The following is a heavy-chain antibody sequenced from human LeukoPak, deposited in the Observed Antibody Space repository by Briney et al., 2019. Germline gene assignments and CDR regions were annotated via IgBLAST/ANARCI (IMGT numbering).Heavy chain of an antibody. D-gene: IGHD3-16*01. CDR2: ISYDGSNK. J-gene: IGHJ5*02. CDR3: GKEGGA. V-gene: IGHV3-30*18. CDR1: GFTFSSYG. Sequence: GGSLRLSCAASGFTFSSYGMHWVRQAPGKGLEWVAVISYDGSNKYYADSVKGRFTISRDNSKDMLYLQMNSLKVEDTATYYCGKEGGAWGQGTKVTVSS.